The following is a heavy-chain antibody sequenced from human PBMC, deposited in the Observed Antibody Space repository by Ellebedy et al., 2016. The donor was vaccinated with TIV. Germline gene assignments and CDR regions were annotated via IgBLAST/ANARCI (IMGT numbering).Heavy chain of an antibody. V-gene: IGHV3-66*01. D-gene: IGHD2-15*01. CDR3: ASIRTDNDY. CDR2: IYSDGAT. Sequence: GGSLRLSCAASGLTFSSYFMSWVRQAPGKGLEWLSAIYSDGATYYADSVKHRLTISRDNSKNTVSLQMNSLRAEDTAVYYCASIRTDNDYWGQGTLVIVSS. J-gene: IGHJ4*02. CDR1: GLTFSSYF.